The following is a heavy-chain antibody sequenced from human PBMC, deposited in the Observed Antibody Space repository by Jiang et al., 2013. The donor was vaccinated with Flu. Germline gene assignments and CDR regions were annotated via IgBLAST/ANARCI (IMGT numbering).Heavy chain of an antibody. J-gene: IGHJ4*02. CDR2: IYYSGST. Sequence: GPGLVKPSETLSLTCTVSGGSISSSSYYWGWIRQPPGKGLEWIGSIYYSGSTYYNPSLKSRVTISVDTSKSQFSLKLSSVTAADTAVYYCARVRYYYDSPPDYWGQGTLVTVSS. CDR1: GGSISSSSYY. V-gene: IGHV4-39*01. CDR3: ARVRYYYDSPPDY. D-gene: IGHD3-22*01.